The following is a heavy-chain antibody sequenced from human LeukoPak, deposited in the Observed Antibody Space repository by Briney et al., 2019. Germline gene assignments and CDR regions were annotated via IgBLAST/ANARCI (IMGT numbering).Heavy chain of an antibody. CDR1: GFTFSSYG. V-gene: IGHV3-30*02. D-gene: IGHD6-13*01. CDR3: AKGSRTGYSSSWYFDY. J-gene: IGHJ4*02. CDR2: IRYDGSNK. Sequence: PGGSLRLSCAASGFTFSSYGMHWVRQAPGKGLEWVAFIRYDGSNKYYADSVKGRFTISRDNSKNTLYLQMNSLRAEDTAVYYCAKGSRTGYSSSWYFDYWGQGTLVTVSS.